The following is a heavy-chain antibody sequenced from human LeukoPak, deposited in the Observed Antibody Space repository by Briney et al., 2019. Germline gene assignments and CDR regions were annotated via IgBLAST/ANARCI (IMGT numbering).Heavy chain of an antibody. CDR2: MNPNSGST. Sequence: ASVKVSCKASGYTFTSYDINWVRQATGQGLEWMGWMNPNSGSTGYAQKFQGRVTFTRNTSISTAYMELSSLRSEDTAVYYCVRDYGWNDKAADWFDPWGQGTLVTVSS. CDR1: GYTFTSYD. J-gene: IGHJ5*02. CDR3: VRDYGWNDKAADWFDP. V-gene: IGHV1-8*03. D-gene: IGHD1-1*01.